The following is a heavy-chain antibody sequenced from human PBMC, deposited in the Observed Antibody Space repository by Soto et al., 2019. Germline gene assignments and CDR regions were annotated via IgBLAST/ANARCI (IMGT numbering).Heavy chain of an antibody. V-gene: IGHV1-69*12. D-gene: IGHD1-1*01. J-gene: IGHJ6*02. CDR1: GGTFSSYA. Sequence: QVQLVQSGAEVKKPGSSVKVSCKAPGGTFSSYAISWVRQAPGQGLEWMGGIIPIFGTANYAQKFQGRVTITADESTSTAYMELSSLRSEDTAVYYCARNGRTGTLYYSGMDVWGQGTTVTVSS. CDR3: ARNGRTGTLYYSGMDV. CDR2: IIPIFGTA.